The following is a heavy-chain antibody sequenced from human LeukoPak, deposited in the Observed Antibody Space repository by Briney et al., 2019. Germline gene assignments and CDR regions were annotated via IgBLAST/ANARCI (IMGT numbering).Heavy chain of an antibody. J-gene: IGHJ4*02. CDR3: ATSTTVAFDY. D-gene: IGHD4-17*01. CDR2: IYYSGST. CDR1: GGSISSGGYY. Sequence: SETLSLTCTVSGGSISSGGYYWSWIRQHPGKGLEWIGYIYYSGSTYYNPSLKSRVTISVDTSKNQFSLKLSSVTAADTAVYYCATSTTVAFDYWGQGPLVTVSS. V-gene: IGHV4-31*03.